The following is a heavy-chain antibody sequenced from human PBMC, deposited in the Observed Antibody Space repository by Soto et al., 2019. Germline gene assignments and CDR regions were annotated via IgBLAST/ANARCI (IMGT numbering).Heavy chain of an antibody. D-gene: IGHD3-9*01. CDR1: GFTFSSYG. J-gene: IGHJ4*02. V-gene: IGHV3-33*01. Sequence: VQLVESGGGVVQPGRSLRLSCAASGFTFSSYGMHWVRQAPGKGLEWVAVIWYDGSNKYYADSVKGRFTISRDNSKNTLYLQMNSLRAEDTAVYYCARDTGVTYYDILTGFDYWGQGTLVTVSS. CDR2: IWYDGSNK. CDR3: ARDTGVTYYDILTGFDY.